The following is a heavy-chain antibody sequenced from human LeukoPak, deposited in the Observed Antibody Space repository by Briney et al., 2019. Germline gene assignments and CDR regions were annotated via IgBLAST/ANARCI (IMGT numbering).Heavy chain of an antibody. J-gene: IGHJ4*02. Sequence: ASVKVSRKVSGYTLTELSMHWVRQAPGKGLEWMGGFDPGDGETIYAQKFQGRVTMTEDTSTDTAYMELSSLRSEDMAVYYCATDGGVALHYFDYWGQGTLVTVSS. CDR1: GYTLTELS. V-gene: IGHV1-24*01. CDR3: ATDGGVALHYFDY. CDR2: FDPGDGET. D-gene: IGHD2-8*02.